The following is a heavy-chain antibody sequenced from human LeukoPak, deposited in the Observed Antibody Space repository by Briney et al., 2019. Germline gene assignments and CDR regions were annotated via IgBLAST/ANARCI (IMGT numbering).Heavy chain of an antibody. CDR3: ARDLVGSGRPFDY. J-gene: IGHJ4*02. CDR2: IYSSGST. CDR1: GGSISSYF. D-gene: IGHD6-19*01. V-gene: IGHV4-4*07. Sequence: TSETPSLTCIVSGGSISSYFWSWIRQPAGKGLEWIGRIYSSGSTNYNPSLKSRVTMSVDTSKNEFSLRLNSVTAADTAVYYCARDLVGSGRPFDYWGQGTLVTVSS.